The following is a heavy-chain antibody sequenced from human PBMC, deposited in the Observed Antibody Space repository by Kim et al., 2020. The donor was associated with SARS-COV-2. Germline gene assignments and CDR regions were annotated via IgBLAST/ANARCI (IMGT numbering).Heavy chain of an antibody. CDR1: GGSISGYY. V-gene: IGHV4-59*08. D-gene: IGHD3-10*01. CDR2: IYYRGNT. CDR3: ARHVRVGSNVFDY. Sequence: SETLSLTCAVSGGSISGYYWSWIRQPPGKGLECIGYIYYRGNTNYNPSLKSRVTISLDTSKNQLYLNLRSVTAADTAMYYCARHVRVGSNVFDYWGQGTLVTVSS. J-gene: IGHJ4*02.